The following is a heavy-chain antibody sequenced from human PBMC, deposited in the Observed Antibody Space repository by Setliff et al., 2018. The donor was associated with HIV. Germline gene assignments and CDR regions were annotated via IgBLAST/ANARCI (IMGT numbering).Heavy chain of an antibody. V-gene: IGHV5-51*01. J-gene: IGHJ4*02. CDR3: ARSMGFKATTRLDF. CDR1: GYSFTTLW. Sequence: GESLKISCQASGYSFTTLWIAWVRQMPGKGLEWMGMVFPDDSDTRYSPSFQGQVSMSADKSINTAYLQWSSLKASDTVVYYCARSMGFKATTRLDFWGPGTLVTVSS. D-gene: IGHD3-10*01. CDR2: VFPDDSDT.